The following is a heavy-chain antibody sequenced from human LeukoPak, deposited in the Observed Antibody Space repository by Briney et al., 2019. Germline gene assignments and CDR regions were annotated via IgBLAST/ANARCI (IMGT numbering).Heavy chain of an antibody. CDR3: ARDPNWGSQYYFDY. D-gene: IGHD7-27*01. V-gene: IGHV3-21*01. CDR2: VTTFDPRI. CDR1: EFTFSHYG. J-gene: IGHJ4*02. Sequence: GGSLRLSCGASEFTFSHYGILWVRQAPGKGLEWVASVTTFDPRIYYADSVRGRFTISRDTANNSVYLEMNALTAEDTGVYYCARDPNWGSQYYFDYWGQGTLVTVSS.